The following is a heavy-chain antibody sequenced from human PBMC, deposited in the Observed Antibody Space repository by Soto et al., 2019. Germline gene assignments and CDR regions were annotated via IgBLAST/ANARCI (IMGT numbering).Heavy chain of an antibody. CDR1: GGTFSSYA. Sequence: QVQLVQSGAEVKKPGSSVKVSCKASGGTFSSYAISWVRQAPGQGLEWMGGIIPIFGTANYAQKFQDRVTISADDSTSTDYRELSSLRSEDTAVYYCARHPGGRGYYYGMDVWGQGTTVTVSS. J-gene: IGHJ6*02. CDR3: ARHPGGRGYYYGMDV. CDR2: IIPIFGTA. V-gene: IGHV1-69*12. D-gene: IGHD2-15*01.